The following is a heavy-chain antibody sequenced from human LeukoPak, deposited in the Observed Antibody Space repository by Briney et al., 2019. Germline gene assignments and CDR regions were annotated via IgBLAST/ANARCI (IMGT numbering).Heavy chain of an antibody. CDR3: ARDLAVAGTVGFDY. CDR2: ISYDGSNK. Sequence: AGGSLRLSCAASGFTFSSYAMHWVRQAPGKGLEWVAVISYDGSNKYYADSVKGRFTISRDNSKNTLYLQMNSLRAEDTAVYNCARDLAVAGTVGFDYWGQGTLVTVSS. D-gene: IGHD6-19*01. J-gene: IGHJ4*02. V-gene: IGHV3-30-3*01. CDR1: GFTFSSYA.